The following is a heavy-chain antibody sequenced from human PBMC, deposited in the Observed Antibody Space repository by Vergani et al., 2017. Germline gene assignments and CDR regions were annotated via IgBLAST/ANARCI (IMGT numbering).Heavy chain of an antibody. D-gene: IGHD3-10*01. Sequence: EVQLVESGGGLIQPGGSLRLSCAASGFTVSSNYMSWVRQAPGKGLEWVSVIYSGGSTYYADSVKGRFTISRVNSKNTLYLQMNSLRAEDTAVYYCASHSGRFGEIKDAFDIWGQGTMVTVSS. V-gene: IGHV3-53*01. CDR2: IYSGGST. CDR3: ASHSGRFGEIKDAFDI. CDR1: GFTVSSNY. J-gene: IGHJ3*02.